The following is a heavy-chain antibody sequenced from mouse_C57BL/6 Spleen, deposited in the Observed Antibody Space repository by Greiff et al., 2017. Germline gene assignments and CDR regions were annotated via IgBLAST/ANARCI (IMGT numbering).Heavy chain of an antibody. CDR3: ARPYYGSSYEYFDV. V-gene: IGHV1-55*01. CDR2: IYPGSGST. D-gene: IGHD1-1*01. Sequence: QVQLQQPGAELVKPGASVKMSCKASGYTFTSYWITWVTQRPGQGLEWIGDIYPGSGSTNYNEKFKSKATLTVDTSSSTAYMQLSSLTSEDSAVYYCARPYYGSSYEYFDVWGTGTTVTVSS. CDR1: GYTFTSYW. J-gene: IGHJ1*03.